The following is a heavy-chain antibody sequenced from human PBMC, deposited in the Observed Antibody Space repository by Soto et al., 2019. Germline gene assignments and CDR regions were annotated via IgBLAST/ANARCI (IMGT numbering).Heavy chain of an antibody. CDR2: INTRGRCT. Sequence: ASVKVSCKASGYTFSSNYIHWVRQAPGQGLEWMGVINTRGRCTSYSQNLRGRVTMTRDTSTSTVYMELSSLRSEDTAVYYCSRAVTTAGRYVSDDDAFDIWG. J-gene: IGHJ3*02. V-gene: IGHV1-46*01. CDR3: SRAVTTAGRYVSDDDAFDI. CDR1: GYTFSSNY. D-gene: IGHD4-17*01.